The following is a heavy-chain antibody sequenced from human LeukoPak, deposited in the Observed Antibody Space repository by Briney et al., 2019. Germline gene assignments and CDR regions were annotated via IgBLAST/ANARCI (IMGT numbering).Heavy chain of an antibody. J-gene: IGHJ4*02. CDR3: ARLGWGMATIIDY. CDR2: INPNSGGT. Sequence: GASVKASCKASGYTFTGYYMHWVRQAPGQGLEWMGWINPNSGGTNYAQKFQGRVTMTRDTSISTAYMELSRLRSDDTAVYYCARLGWGMATIIDYWGQGTLVTVSS. V-gene: IGHV1-2*02. CDR1: GYTFTGYY. D-gene: IGHD5-24*01.